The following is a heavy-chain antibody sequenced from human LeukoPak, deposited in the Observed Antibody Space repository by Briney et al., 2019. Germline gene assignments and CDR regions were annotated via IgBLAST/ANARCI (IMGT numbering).Heavy chain of an antibody. CDR1: GSTFTSSA. CDR3: AAGSAAAGTLPFDD. V-gene: IGHV1-58*01. D-gene: IGHD6-13*01. J-gene: IGHJ4*02. Sequence: TSVKVSCKASGSTFTSSAVQWVRQARGQRLEWIGWIVVGSGNTNYAQKFQERVTITRDMSTSTAYMELSSLRSEDTAVYYCAAGSAAAGTLPFDDWGQGTLVTVSS. CDR2: IVVGSGNT.